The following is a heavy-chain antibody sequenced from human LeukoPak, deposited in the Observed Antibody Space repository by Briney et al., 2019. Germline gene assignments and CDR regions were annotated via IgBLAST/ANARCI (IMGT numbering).Heavy chain of an antibody. J-gene: IGHJ4*02. Sequence: GGSLRPSCAASGFTFSSYAMSWVRQAPGKGLEWVSAISGSGGSTYYADSVKGRFTISRDNSKNTLYLQMNSLRAEDTAVYYCAKETVWVLRYFDWSAGYFDYWGQGTLVTVSS. CDR3: AKETVWVLRYFDWSAGYFDY. CDR1: GFTFSSYA. V-gene: IGHV3-23*01. D-gene: IGHD3-9*01. CDR2: ISGSGGST.